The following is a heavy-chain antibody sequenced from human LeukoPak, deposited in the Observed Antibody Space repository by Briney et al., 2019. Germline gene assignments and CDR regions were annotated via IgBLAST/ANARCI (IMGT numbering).Heavy chain of an antibody. CDR1: GFTFSSYA. Sequence: GGSLRLSCAASGFTFSSYAMSWVRQTPGKGLEWVSAISGSGGSTYYADSVEGRFTISRDNSKNTLYLQMNSLRAEDTAVYYCANARWRTCFDYWGQGTLVTVSS. CDR2: ISGSGGST. D-gene: IGHD4-23*01. J-gene: IGHJ4*02. CDR3: ANARWRTCFDY. V-gene: IGHV3-23*01.